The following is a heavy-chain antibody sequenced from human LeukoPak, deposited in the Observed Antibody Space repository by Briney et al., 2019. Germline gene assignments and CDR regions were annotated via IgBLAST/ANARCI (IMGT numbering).Heavy chain of an antibody. D-gene: IGHD3-10*01. J-gene: IGHJ3*02. CDR3: GRAGGYGAFDI. V-gene: IGHV3-30*03. CDR1: GFTFSSYG. CDR2: ISYDGSNK. Sequence: GGSLRLSCAASGFTFSSYGMHWVRQAPGKGLEWVAVISYDGSNKYYADSVKGRFTISRDNSKNTLYLQTNSLRAEDTAVYYCGRAGGYGAFDIWGQGTTVTVSS.